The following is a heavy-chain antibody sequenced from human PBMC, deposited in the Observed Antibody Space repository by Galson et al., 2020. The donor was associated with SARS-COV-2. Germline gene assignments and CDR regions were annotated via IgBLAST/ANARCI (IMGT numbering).Heavy chain of an antibody. CDR3: TTHYYYDSSGYYYRGFFDY. Sequence: GESLKISCAASGFTFSNAWMSWVRQAPGTGLEWVGRIKSKTDGGPTDYAAPVKGRFTISRDDSKNTLYLQMNSLKTEDTAVYYCTTHYYYDSSGYYYRGFFDYWGQGTLVTVSS. CDR2: IKSKTDGGPT. CDR1: GFTFSNAW. V-gene: IGHV3-15*01. J-gene: IGHJ4*02. D-gene: IGHD3-22*01.